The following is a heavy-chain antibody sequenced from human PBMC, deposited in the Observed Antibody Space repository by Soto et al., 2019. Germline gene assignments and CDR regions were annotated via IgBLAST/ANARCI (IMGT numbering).Heavy chain of an antibody. CDR3: ASTYYNASSGPFDY. CDR2: IYYSGTT. D-gene: IGHD3-22*01. CDR1: GDSISSGGYY. Sequence: SETLSLTCTVSGDSISSGGYYWSWIRQLPGKGLEWIGYIYYSGTTYYSPSLESRVTISVDMSENQFSLKLNSVTAADTAVYYCASTYYNASSGPFDYWGQGTLVTSPQ. V-gene: IGHV4-31*03. J-gene: IGHJ4*02.